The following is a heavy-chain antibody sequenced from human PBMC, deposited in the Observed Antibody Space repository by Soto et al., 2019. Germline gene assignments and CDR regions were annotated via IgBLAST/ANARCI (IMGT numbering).Heavy chain of an antibody. CDR3: ARWDYGYYARFDY. J-gene: IGHJ4*02. Sequence: QVQLVQSGAEVKQSGASLKVSCKASGYTFTSHDINWVRQATGQGLEWMGWMNPNSGNTGYAQKFQGRVTMTRNTSISTAYMELSSLRSEDTAVYYCARWDYGYYARFDYWGQGTLVTVSS. V-gene: IGHV1-8*01. CDR1: GYTFTSHD. D-gene: IGHD4-17*01. CDR2: MNPNSGNT.